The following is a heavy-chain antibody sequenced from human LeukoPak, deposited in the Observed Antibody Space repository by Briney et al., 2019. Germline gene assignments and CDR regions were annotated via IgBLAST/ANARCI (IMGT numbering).Heavy chain of an antibody. J-gene: IGHJ4*02. V-gene: IGHV3-64D*09. CDR3: VRYYYDSSGYQRYFDY. Sequence: GGSLRLSCSASGFXFSSYVIHWVRQAPGKGLKYVSAITSNGGTTYYADSVKGRFTISRDNSKNTLYLQMSSLRAEDTAVFYCVRYYYDSSGYQRYFDYWGQGNLVTVSS. D-gene: IGHD3-22*01. CDR1: GFXFSSYV. CDR2: ITSNGGTT.